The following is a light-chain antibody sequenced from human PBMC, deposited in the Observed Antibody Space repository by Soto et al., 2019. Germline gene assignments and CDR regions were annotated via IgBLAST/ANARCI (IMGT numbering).Light chain of an antibody. V-gene: IGLV1-40*01. CDR2: GNS. J-gene: IGLJ1*01. CDR3: QSYDSSLSGSYV. Sequence: QSVLTQPPSVSGAPGQRVNISCTGSSSNIGAGYDVHWCQQLPGTAPKLLIYGNSNRPSGVPDRFSGSKSDASASLAITGLQAEDGADYYCQSYDSSLSGSYVFGTGTKVTVL. CDR1: SSNIGAGYD.